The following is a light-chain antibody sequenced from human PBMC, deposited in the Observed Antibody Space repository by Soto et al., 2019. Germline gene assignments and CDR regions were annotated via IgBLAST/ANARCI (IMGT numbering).Light chain of an antibody. CDR1: QSISGN. V-gene: IGKV3-15*01. J-gene: IGKJ1*01. CDR2: SAS. Sequence: EVVMTQSTATLSVSPGERSSLSCRASQSISGNLAWYQQKPGQAPRLLIYSASTRATGIRARFSGSGSGTEFTLTISSLQSEDFAVYYCQQYNNWPPWTFGQGTKVDIK. CDR3: QQYNNWPPWT.